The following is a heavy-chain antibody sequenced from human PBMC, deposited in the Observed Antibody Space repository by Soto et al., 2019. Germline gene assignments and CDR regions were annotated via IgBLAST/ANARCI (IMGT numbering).Heavy chain of an antibody. V-gene: IGHV1-69*06. CDR2: IIPTFGTP. J-gene: IGHJ4*02. CDR1: GGTFSSHG. Sequence: QVQLVQSGTVVQRRGSSVKVSCQASGGTFSSHGMAWVRQAPGQGLEWMGGIIPTFGTPTYAPKFQGRVTITADKSTNTAYMDLSSPRSEDTGVYYCASERSAQYFDFWGQGTLITVSS. CDR3: ASERSAQYFDF. D-gene: IGHD1-26*01.